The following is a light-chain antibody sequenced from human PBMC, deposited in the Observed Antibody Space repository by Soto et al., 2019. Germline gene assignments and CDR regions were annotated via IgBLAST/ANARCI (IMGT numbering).Light chain of an antibody. CDR3: QQYGSSPIT. V-gene: IGKV3-20*01. CDR2: TAS. CDR1: QSVIRNY. Sequence: EIVLTQSPCTLSLSPGERATLSCRASQSVIRNYLCWYLQRPGQAPRLLIYTASSRATGIPDRFSGSVSGTDFTLTISRLEPEDSAVYYCQQYGSSPITFGQGTRLEI. J-gene: IGKJ5*01.